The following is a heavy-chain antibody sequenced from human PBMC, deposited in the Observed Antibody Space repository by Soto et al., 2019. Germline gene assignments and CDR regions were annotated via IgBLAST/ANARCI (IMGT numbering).Heavy chain of an antibody. CDR3: AKGSYYDFWSGYPSFDY. CDR1: GFTFSSYG. D-gene: IGHD3-3*01. CDR2: ISYDGSNK. V-gene: IGHV3-30*18. J-gene: IGHJ4*02. Sequence: PGGSLRLSCAASGFTFSSYGMHWVRQAPGKGLEWVAVISYDGSNKYYADSVKGRFTISRDNSKNTPYLQMNSLRAEDTAVYYCAKGSYYDFWSGYPSFDYWGQGTLVTVSS.